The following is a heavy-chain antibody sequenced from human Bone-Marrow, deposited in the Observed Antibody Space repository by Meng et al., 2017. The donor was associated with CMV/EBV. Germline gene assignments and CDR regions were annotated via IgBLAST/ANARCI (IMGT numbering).Heavy chain of an antibody. Sequence: SVKVSCKASGGTFSSYAISWVRQAPGQGLEWMGGIIPIFGTANYAQKFQGRVTITTDESTSTAYMELSSLRSEDTAVYYCARENCSSTSCYYGMDVWGQGTTVTVSS. D-gene: IGHD2-2*01. J-gene: IGHJ6*02. V-gene: IGHV1-69*05. CDR3: ARENCSSTSCYYGMDV. CDR2: IIPIFGTA. CDR1: GGTFSSYA.